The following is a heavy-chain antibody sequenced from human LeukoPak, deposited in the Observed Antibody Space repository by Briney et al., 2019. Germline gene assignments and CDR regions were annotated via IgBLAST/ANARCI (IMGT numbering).Heavy chain of an antibody. V-gene: IGHV3-23*01. CDR2: ISPGGGTT. CDR1: GFAFGSEA. D-gene: IGHD4-17*01. Sequence: GGSLRLSCAVSGFAFGSEAMSWVRQSPARGLEWVASISPGGGTTYYADYVKGRFTISRDNSKNSLFVQMNSLRAEDTAVYYCARRYGDEGYFDYWGQGTLVTVSS. CDR3: ARRYGDEGYFDY. J-gene: IGHJ4*02.